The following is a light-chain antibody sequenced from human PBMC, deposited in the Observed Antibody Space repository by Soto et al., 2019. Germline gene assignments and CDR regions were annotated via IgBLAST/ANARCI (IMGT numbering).Light chain of an antibody. CDR2: GTS. CDR1: QNIRGF. CDR3: QQSFSNYFT. J-gene: IGKJ4*01. V-gene: IGKV1-39*01. Sequence: DILMTQSPSSLSASVGDRVTITGRASQNIRGFLHWYQHKPGKAPKLLIYGTSNLESGVPSRFGGSGSGTDFTLTISGLKPEDFATYYCQQSFSNYFTFGGGTKVEIK.